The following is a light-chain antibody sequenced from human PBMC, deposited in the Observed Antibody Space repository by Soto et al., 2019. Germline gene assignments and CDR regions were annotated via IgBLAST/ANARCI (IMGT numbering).Light chain of an antibody. CDR2: SAS. J-gene: IGKJ4*01. V-gene: IGKV1-27*01. CDR3: QKYNSAPLT. CDR1: QVITNF. Sequence: IQMTQSPSSLSASVGDRVTITCRASQVITNFLAWYQQKPGKVPRLLIYSASTLQSGVPSRFSGSGSGTDCTLTISSLQPEDVGTYYCQKYNSAPLTFGGGTKVDIK.